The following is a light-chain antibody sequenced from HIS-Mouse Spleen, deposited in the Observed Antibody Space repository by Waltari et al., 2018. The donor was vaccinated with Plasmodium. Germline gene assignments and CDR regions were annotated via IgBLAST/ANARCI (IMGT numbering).Light chain of an antibody. V-gene: IGKV1-8*01. J-gene: IGKJ4*01. CDR3: QQYYSYPLT. Sequence: AIRMTQSPSPSSASPGDRVTITCRESQGISSYFAWYQQKPGKAPKLLIYAASTLQSGVPSRFSGSGSGTDFTLTISCLQSEDFATYYCQQYYSYPLTFGGGTKVEIK. CDR2: AAS. CDR1: QGISSY.